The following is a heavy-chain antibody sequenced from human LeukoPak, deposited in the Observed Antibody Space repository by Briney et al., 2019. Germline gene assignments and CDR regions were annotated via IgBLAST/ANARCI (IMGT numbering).Heavy chain of an antibody. D-gene: IGHD2-2*01. CDR2: INHSRST. J-gene: IGHJ6*03. Sequence: SETLSLTCAVYGGSFSGYYWSWIRQPPGKGLEWIGEINHSRSTNYNPSLKSRVTISVDTSKKQFSLKLRSVTAADTAVYYCARVGRYCSSSSCYPRVYYMDVWGKGTTVTVSS. CDR1: GGSFSGYY. CDR3: ARVGRYCSSSSCYPRVYYMDV. V-gene: IGHV4-34*01.